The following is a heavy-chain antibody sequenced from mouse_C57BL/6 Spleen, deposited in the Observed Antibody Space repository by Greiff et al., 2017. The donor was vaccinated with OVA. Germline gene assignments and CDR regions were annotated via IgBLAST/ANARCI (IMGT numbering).Heavy chain of an antibody. D-gene: IGHD2-3*01. J-gene: IGHJ2*01. CDR1: GYAFSSYW. CDR2: IYPGDGDT. CDR3: AGIYDGYYGSY. V-gene: IGHV1-80*01. Sequence: VNLVESGAELVKPGASVKISCKASGYAFSSYWMNWVKQRPGKGLEWIGQIYPGDGDTNYNGKFKGKATLTADKSSSTAYMQLSSLTSEDSAVYFCAGIYDGYYGSYWGQGTTLTVSS.